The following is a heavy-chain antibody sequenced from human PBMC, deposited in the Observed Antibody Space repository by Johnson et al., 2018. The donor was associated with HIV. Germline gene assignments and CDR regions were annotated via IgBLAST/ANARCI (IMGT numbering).Heavy chain of an antibody. CDR1: GFTFSSYG. CDR2: IRYDGRNT. V-gene: IGHV3-30*02. J-gene: IGHJ3*02. Sequence: QMLLVESGGGVVQPGGSLRLSCAASGFTFSSYGMHWVRQAPGKGLEWVAFIRYDGRNTYYADSVKGRFTISRDNSKNTLYLQMNSLRAEDTAVYYCAKVGGTTILRDAFDIWGQGTMVTVSS. D-gene: IGHD1-1*01. CDR3: AKVGGTTILRDAFDI.